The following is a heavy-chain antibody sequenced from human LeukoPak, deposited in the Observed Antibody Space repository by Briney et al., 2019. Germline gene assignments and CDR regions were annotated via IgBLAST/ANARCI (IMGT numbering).Heavy chain of an antibody. CDR2: IIPIFGTA. Sequence: ASVKVSCKASGGTFSSYAISWVRQAPGQGLEWMGGIIPIFGTANYAQKFQGRVTITADESTSTAYMELSSLRSEDTAVYYCAREVGATEPDAFDIWGQGTMVTVSS. J-gene: IGHJ3*02. D-gene: IGHD1-26*01. CDR1: GGTFSSYA. CDR3: AREVGATEPDAFDI. V-gene: IGHV1-69*13.